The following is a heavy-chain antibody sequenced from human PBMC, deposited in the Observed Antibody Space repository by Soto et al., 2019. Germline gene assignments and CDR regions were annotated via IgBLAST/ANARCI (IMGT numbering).Heavy chain of an antibody. Sequence: GGPLRLSRTSSGFDFGDYALSWFPQAPGKGLEWVGFIRSKAYGGTAEYAASVKGRFTISRDDSKSIAYLQMNSLKTEDTAVYYCTRDPVRAPAAYFKHLGQGTLFT. V-gene: IGHV3-49*03. CDR1: GFDFGDYA. J-gene: IGHJ1*01. D-gene: IGHD6-6*01. CDR3: TRDPVRAPAAYFKH. CDR2: IRSKAYGGTA.